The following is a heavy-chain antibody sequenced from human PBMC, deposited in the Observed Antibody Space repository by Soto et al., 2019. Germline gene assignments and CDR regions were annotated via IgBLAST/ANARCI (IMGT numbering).Heavy chain of an antibody. CDR3: AHRVLRTVFGLVTTTAIYFDF. V-gene: IGHV2-5*02. J-gene: IGHJ4*02. CDR2: IYWDDDK. Sequence: QITLNESGPTQVKPRQTLTLTCTFSGFSLTTRGVGVGWIRQSPGKAPERLALIYWDDDKRYSPSLKSRLTITKDTSKNQVVLTMADLDPADTATYYCAHRVLRTVFGLVTTTAIYFDFWGQGTPVAVSS. D-gene: IGHD3-3*01. CDR1: GFSLTTRGVG.